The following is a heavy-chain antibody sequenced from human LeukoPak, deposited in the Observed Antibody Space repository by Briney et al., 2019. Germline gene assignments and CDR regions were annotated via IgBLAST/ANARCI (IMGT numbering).Heavy chain of an antibody. CDR1: GSSISSYY. Sequence: SETLSLTCTVSGSSISSYYWSWIRQPPGKGLEWIGYIYHSGSTNYNPSLKSRVTISVDTSKNQFSLKLSSVTAADTAVYYCATGGSYGHFDYWGQGTLVTVSS. D-gene: IGHD1-26*01. CDR3: ATGGSYGHFDY. J-gene: IGHJ4*02. V-gene: IGHV4-59*08. CDR2: IYHSGST.